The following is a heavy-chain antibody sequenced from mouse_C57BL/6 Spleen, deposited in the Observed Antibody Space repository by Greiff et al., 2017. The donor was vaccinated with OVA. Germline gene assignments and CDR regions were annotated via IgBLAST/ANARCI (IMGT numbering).Heavy chain of an antibody. Sequence: QVQLQQPGAELVRPGTSVKLSCKASGYTFTSYWLHWVQQRPGQGLEWIGVIDPSARYTNSNQKFTGKATLTVDPSSSTAYMQLSSLTSEDYAVYYCARSTGVGGAMDYWGKGTSVTVSS. CDR2: IDPSARYT. V-gene: IGHV1-59*01. D-gene: IGHD1-3*01. J-gene: IGHJ4*01. CDR3: ARSTGVGGAMDY. CDR1: GYTFTSYW.